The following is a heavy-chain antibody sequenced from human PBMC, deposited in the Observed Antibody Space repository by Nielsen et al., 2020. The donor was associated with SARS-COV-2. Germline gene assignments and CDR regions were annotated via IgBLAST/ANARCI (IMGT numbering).Heavy chain of an antibody. CDR1: GGSISNSSYY. CDR3: ARWLWPHNCFDP. V-gene: IGHV4-39*01. Sequence: SETLSLTCTVSGGSISNSSYYWGWIRQPPGKGLEWIGSIYYSGSTYYNPSLKSRVTISVDTSKNQFSLKLSSVTAADTAVYYCARWLWPHNCFDPWGQGTLVTVSS. J-gene: IGHJ5*02. CDR2: IYYSGST. D-gene: IGHD5-12*01.